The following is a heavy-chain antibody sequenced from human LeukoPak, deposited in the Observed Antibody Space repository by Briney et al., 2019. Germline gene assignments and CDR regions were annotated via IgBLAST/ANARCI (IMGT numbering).Heavy chain of an antibody. CDR2: ISGSGGST. CDR3: ARESWAAAGHDY. Sequence: GGSLRLSCAASGFTFSSYAMSWVRQAPGKGLEWVSAISGSGGSTYYADSVKGRFTISRDNAKNSLYLQMNSLRAEDTAVYYCARESWAAAGHDYWGQGTLVTVSS. V-gene: IGHV3-23*01. CDR1: GFTFSSYA. D-gene: IGHD6-13*01. J-gene: IGHJ4*02.